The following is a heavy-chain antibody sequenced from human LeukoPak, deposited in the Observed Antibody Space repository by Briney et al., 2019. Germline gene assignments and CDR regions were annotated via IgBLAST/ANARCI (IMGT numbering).Heavy chain of an antibody. CDR1: GGSISSYY. D-gene: IGHD6-19*01. CDR2: IYYSGST. Sequence: PSETLSLTCTVSGGSISSYYWSWIRQPPGKGLEWNGYIYYSGSTNYNPSLKSRVTISVDTSKNQFSLKLSSVTAADTAVYYCAKSDAVAEYYGMDVWGQGTTVTVSS. V-gene: IGHV4-59*08. J-gene: IGHJ6*02. CDR3: AKSDAVAEYYGMDV.